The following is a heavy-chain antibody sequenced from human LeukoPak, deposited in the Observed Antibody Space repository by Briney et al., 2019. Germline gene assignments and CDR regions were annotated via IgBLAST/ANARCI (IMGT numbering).Heavy chain of an antibody. V-gene: IGHV3-30*04. CDR3: ARMVTSWFDY. D-gene: IGHD2-21*02. J-gene: IGHJ4*02. CDR2: ISFDGSKK. CDR1: GFTFSSYT. Sequence: PGRSLRLSCVASGFTFSSYTMHWVRQAPGKGLQCVTFISFDGSKKYYADSVKGRFTISRDNAKNTLYLQMNSLRAEDTAIYYCARMVTSWFDYWGRGTLVTVSS.